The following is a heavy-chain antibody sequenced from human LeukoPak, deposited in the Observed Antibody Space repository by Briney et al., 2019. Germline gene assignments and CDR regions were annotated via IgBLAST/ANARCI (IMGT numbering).Heavy chain of an antibody. CDR3: AKPPPSIGSSWHFDY. V-gene: IGHV3-30*02. CDR1: GFTFRSYG. CDR2: IRYDGSNK. J-gene: IGHJ4*02. Sequence: GGSLRLSCAASGFTFRSYGMHGVRRAPGKGREWVAFIRYDGSNKYYADSGKGRFTISRDNSKNTLYLQMNSLRAEDRAVYYCAKPPPSIGSSWHFDYWGQGPLVTVSS. D-gene: IGHD6-13*01.